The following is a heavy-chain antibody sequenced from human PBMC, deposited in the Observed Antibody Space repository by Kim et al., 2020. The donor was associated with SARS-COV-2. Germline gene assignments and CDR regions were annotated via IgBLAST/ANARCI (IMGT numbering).Heavy chain of an antibody. CDR3: ASLSTGYVWDKFDY. J-gene: IGHJ4*02. D-gene: IGHD3-16*01. V-gene: IGHV3-74*01. CDR1: GLTFSSYW. CDR2: VNSDGSST. Sequence: GGSLRLSCVASGLTFSSYWMHWVRQAPVKGLVWVSRVNSDGSSTSYADSVKGRFTISRDNARNTLYLQMNSLRAEDTAVYYCASLSTGYVWDKFDYWGQGTLVTVSS.